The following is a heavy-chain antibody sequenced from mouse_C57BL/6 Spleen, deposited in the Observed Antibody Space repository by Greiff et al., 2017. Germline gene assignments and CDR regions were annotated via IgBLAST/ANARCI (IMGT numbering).Heavy chain of an antibody. Sequence: VQLQESGAELVKPGASVKMSCKASGYTFTSYWITWVKQRPGQGLEWIGDIYPGSGSTNYNEKFKSKATLTVETSSSTAYMQLSSLTSEDSAVYYCARGDYDVGFAYWGQGTLVTVSA. J-gene: IGHJ3*01. CDR2: IYPGSGST. D-gene: IGHD2-4*01. CDR3: ARGDYDVGFAY. CDR1: GYTFTSYW. V-gene: IGHV1-55*01.